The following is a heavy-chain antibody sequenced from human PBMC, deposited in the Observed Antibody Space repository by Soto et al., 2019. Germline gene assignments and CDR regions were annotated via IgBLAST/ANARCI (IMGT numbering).Heavy chain of an antibody. D-gene: IGHD5-12*01. Sequence: QVQLQQWGAGLLKPSETLSVTCAVYGGSFSGYYWSWIRQPPGKGLEWIGEINHSGSTNYNPSLKSRVTISVDTSKNQFSLKLSSVTAADTALYYCASDLGYSGYDYVSHWGQGTLVTVSS. CDR1: GGSFSGYY. J-gene: IGHJ4*02. V-gene: IGHV4-34*01. CDR3: ASDLGYSGYDYVSH. CDR2: INHSGST.